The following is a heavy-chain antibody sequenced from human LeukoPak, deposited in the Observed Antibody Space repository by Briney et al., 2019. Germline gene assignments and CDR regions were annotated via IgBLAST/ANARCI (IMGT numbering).Heavy chain of an antibody. CDR2: ISISGST. V-gene: IGHV4-4*07. J-gene: IGHJ4*02. CDR3: ARDRDSSNWYTDY. CDR1: GDSISSYY. D-gene: IGHD6-13*01. Sequence: PSETLSLTCTVSGDSISSYYWSWIRQPAGKGLEWIGRISISGSTNYNPSLKSRVTISVDKSKNQFSLKLTSVTAADTAVYYCARDRDSSNWYTDYWGQGTLVTVSS.